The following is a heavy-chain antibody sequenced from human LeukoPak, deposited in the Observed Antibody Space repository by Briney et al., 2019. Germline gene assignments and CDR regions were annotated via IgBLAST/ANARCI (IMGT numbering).Heavy chain of an antibody. J-gene: IGHJ4*02. Sequence: ASVKVSCKVSGYTLTELSMHWVRQAPGKGLEWMGGFDPEDGETIYAQKFQGRVTMTEDTSTDTAYMELSSLRSEDTAVYYCATGGYCSGGSCYPYYFDYRGQGTLVTVSS. V-gene: IGHV1-24*01. CDR2: FDPEDGET. CDR3: ATGGYCSGGSCYPYYFDY. CDR1: GYTLTELS. D-gene: IGHD2-15*01.